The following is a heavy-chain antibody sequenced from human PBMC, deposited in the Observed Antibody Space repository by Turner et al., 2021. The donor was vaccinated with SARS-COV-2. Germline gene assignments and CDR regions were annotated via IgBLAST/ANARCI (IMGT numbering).Heavy chain of an antibody. CDR3: AKTHGAAAGTFDY. CDR2: ISGSGGRT. Sequence: EVKPLESGGGLVQHGGSLRLSCAASGFTFRSYAMSWVRQAPGKGLEWVSAISGSGGRTYYADSVKGRFTISRDNSKNTLYLQMNSLRAEDTAVYYCAKTHGAAAGTFDYWGQGTLVTVSS. V-gene: IGHV3-23*01. CDR1: GFTFRSYA. J-gene: IGHJ4*02. D-gene: IGHD6-13*01.